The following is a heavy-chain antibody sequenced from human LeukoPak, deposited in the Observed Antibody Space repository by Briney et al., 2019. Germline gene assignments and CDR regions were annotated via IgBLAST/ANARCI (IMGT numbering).Heavy chain of an antibody. CDR3: AREGIAAAPYYYGMDV. Sequence: ASVKVSCKASGYTFTSYGISWVRQAPGQGLEWMGWISAYNGNTNYAQKLQGRVTMTTDTSTSTAYMELRSLRSDDTAVYYCAREGIAAAPYYYGMDVWGQGTTVTVPS. V-gene: IGHV1-18*01. D-gene: IGHD6-13*01. J-gene: IGHJ6*02. CDR2: ISAYNGNT. CDR1: GYTFTSYG.